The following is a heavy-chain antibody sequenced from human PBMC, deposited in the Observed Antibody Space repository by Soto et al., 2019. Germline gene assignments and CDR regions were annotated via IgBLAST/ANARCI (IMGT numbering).Heavy chain of an antibody. CDR3: AKDFYGSGSYFLIRYMDV. D-gene: IGHD3-10*01. CDR1: GFTFNTYA. V-gene: IGHV3-23*01. CDR2: ISGSGGST. J-gene: IGHJ6*03. Sequence: GGSLRLSCVASGFTFNTYAMSWVRQAPGKGLEWVSAISGSGGSTYYADSVKGRFTISRDNSKNTLYLQMDSLRAEDTAVYYCAKDFYGSGSYFLIRYMDVWGKGTTVTVSS.